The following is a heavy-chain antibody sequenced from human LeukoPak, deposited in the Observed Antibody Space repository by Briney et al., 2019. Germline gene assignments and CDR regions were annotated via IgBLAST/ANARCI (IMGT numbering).Heavy chain of an antibody. CDR3: ARPIDNGSGSYYFDY. CDR2: ISGSGGST. D-gene: IGHD3-10*01. V-gene: IGHV3-23*01. Sequence: GGSLRLSCAASGFTFSSYAMSWVRQAPGKGLEWVSAISGSGGSTYYADSVKGRFTISRDNSKNTLSLQMNTLRPEDTAVYYCARPIDNGSGSYYFDYWGQGTLVTASS. J-gene: IGHJ4*02. CDR1: GFTFSSYA.